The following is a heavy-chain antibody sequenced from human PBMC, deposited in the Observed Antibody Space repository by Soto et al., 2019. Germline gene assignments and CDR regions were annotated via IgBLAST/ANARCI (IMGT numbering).Heavy chain of an antibody. D-gene: IGHD2-2*01. J-gene: IGHJ6*02. V-gene: IGHV3-21*01. CDR3: AREPPRNRDCSSTSCSYGMDV. CDR1: GFTFGSYS. CDR2: ISSSSSYI. Sequence: EVQLVESGGGLVKPGGSLRLSCAASGFTFGSYSMNWVRQAPGKGLEWVSSISSSSSYIYYADSVKGRFTISRDNAKNSLYLQMNSLRVEDTAVYYCAREPPRNRDCSSTSCSYGMDVWGQGSTVSVSS.